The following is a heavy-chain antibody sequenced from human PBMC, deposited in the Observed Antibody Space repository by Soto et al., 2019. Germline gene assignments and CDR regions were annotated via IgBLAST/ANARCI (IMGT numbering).Heavy chain of an antibody. J-gene: IGHJ6*02. CDR3: ARNAAPGSGLSGGMDV. CDR2: IYHSGTT. CDR1: GGSISSDYFF. V-gene: IGHV4-31*03. Sequence: QVQLQESGPGLVKSSETLSLSCNVSGGSISSDYFFWSWVRQHPARGLEWIGYIYHSGTTYYNPSLQSRTNVSVDTSTTQCSLQLRSVTAADTAVYFCARNAAPGSGLSGGMDVWGQGTAVNVS. D-gene: IGHD3-10*01.